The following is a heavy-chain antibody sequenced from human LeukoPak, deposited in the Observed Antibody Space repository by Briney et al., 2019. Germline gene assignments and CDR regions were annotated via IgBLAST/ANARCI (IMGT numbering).Heavy chain of an antibody. D-gene: IGHD6-13*01. J-gene: IGHJ4*02. CDR2: INPNSGGT. CDR1: GYTFTGYY. Sequence: GASVKVSCKASGYTFTGYYMHWVRQAPGQGLEWMGWINPNSGGTNYAQKFQGRVTMTRDTSISTAYMELSRLRSGGTAVYYCARPPRRIAAAGTESRYFDYWGQGTLVTVSS. CDR3: ARPPRRIAAAGTESRYFDY. V-gene: IGHV1-2*02.